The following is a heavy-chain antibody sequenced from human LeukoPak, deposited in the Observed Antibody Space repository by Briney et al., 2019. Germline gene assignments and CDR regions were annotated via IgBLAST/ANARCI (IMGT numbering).Heavy chain of an antibody. CDR3: ARELNGYRYYFFDY. D-gene: IGHD3-16*02. J-gene: IGHJ4*02. CDR2: ISSTNTI. V-gene: IGHV3-69-1*01. Sequence: PGGSLRLSCEVSGFPFTLYNMNWVRQAPGKGLEWLSYISSTNTIYYADSVKGRFTISRDNAKNSLYLQMNGLGAEDTAVYYCARELNGYRYYFFDYWGPGTLVTVSS. CDR1: GFPFTLYN.